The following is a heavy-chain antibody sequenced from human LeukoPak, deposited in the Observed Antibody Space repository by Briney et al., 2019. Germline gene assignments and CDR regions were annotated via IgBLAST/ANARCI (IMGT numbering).Heavy chain of an antibody. CDR1: GYTFTSYG. Sequence: ASVKLSCKASGYTFTSYGTSWVRQAPGQGLEWMGWISAYNGNTNYAQKLQGRVTMTTDTSTSTAYMELRSLRSDDTAVYYCARGRTAYCGGDCYPTYYYYYGMDVWGQGTTVTVSS. CDR3: ARGRTAYCGGDCYPTYYYYYGMDV. V-gene: IGHV1-18*01. J-gene: IGHJ6*02. CDR2: ISAYNGNT. D-gene: IGHD2-21*02.